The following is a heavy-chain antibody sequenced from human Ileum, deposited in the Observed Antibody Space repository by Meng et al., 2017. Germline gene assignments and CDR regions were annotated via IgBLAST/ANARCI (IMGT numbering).Heavy chain of an antibody. J-gene: IGHJ5*02. CDR1: GFTFGDYA. V-gene: IGHV3-49*03. CDR2: IRSKAYGRTT. D-gene: IGHD2-2*01. CDR3: TRGPRRYCSSTSCYWYSWFDP. Sequence: GESLKISCTASGFTFGDYAMSWFRQAPGKGLEWVGFIRSKAYGRTTEYAASVKGRFTISRDDSKSIAYLQMNSLKTEDTAVYYCTRGPRRYCSSTSCYWYSWFDPWGQGTLVTVSS.